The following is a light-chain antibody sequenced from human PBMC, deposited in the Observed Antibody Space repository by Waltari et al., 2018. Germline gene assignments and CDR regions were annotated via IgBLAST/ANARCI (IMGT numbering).Light chain of an antibody. CDR2: DVS. Sequence: QSALTQPRSVSGSPGQSVTISCTGTSSDVGGYNYVSWYQQHPGKAPKLMIYDVSKRPAWGPDRFSGSKSGNAAALTISGLQAEDEADEYCCSYAGSYSVYVFGTGTKVTVL. V-gene: IGLV2-11*01. CDR3: CSYAGSYSVYV. CDR1: SSDVGGYNY. J-gene: IGLJ1*01.